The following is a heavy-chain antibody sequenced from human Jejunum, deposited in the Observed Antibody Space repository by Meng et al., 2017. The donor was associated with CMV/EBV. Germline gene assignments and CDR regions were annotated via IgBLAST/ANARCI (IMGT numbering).Heavy chain of an antibody. CDR3: ARAYTYYFDTTGYYLDY. CDR1: IGNYS. CDR2: IYSSGRT. D-gene: IGHD3-22*01. V-gene: IGHV4-61*01. Sequence: IGNYSWSWIRPPPGKGLEWIGYIYSSGRTNYHPSLKSRVTISVDTSKNQFSLNLSSVTAADTAVYFCARAYTYYFDTTGYYLDYWGQGTLVTVSS. J-gene: IGHJ4*02.